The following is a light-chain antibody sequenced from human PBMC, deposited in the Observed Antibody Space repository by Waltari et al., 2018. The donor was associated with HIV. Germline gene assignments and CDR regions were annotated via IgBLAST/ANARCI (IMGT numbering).Light chain of an antibody. CDR1: QSVGSN. CDR3: QQYNNWLRT. Sequence: EIVMTQSPATLSVSPGERATLSCRASQSVGSNLAWYQQKPGQAPRLLLYGASIRATGIPARFSGSGSGTEFTLTISSLQSEDFAVYYCQQYNNWLRTFGQGTKVEIK. V-gene: IGKV3-15*01. CDR2: GAS. J-gene: IGKJ1*01.